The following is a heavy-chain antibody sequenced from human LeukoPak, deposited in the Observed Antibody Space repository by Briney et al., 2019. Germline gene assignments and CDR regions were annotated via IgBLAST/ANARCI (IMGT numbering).Heavy chain of an antibody. CDR3: ARVAIAAAGIGAFDI. D-gene: IGHD6-13*01. J-gene: IGHJ3*02. V-gene: IGHV4-30-4*08. Sequence: SETLSLTCTVSGGSISSGDYYWSWIRQPPGKGLAWIGYIYYSGSTYYNPSLKSRVTISVDTSKNQFSLKLSSVTAADTAVYYCARVAIAAAGIGAFDIWGQRTMVTVSS. CDR2: IYYSGST. CDR1: GGSISSGDYY.